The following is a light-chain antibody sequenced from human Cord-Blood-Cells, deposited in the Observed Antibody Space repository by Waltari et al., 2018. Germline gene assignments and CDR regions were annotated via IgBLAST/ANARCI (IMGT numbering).Light chain of an antibody. CDR1: QSVSSSY. V-gene: IGKV3-20*01. Sequence: EIVLTQSPGTLSLSPGERATLSCRASQSVSSSYLAWYQQKPGQAPRLLIYGASSRATGIPDRFSGRGSGTDFTLTISRLEPEDFAVYYCQQYGSSTGYTFGQGTKLEIK. CDR3: QQYGSSTGYT. CDR2: GAS. J-gene: IGKJ2*01.